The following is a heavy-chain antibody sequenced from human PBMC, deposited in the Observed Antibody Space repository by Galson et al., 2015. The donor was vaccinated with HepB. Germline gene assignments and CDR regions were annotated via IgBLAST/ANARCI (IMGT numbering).Heavy chain of an antibody. V-gene: IGHV3-11*06. J-gene: IGHJ4*02. CDR1: GFTFSDYY. CDR2: ISSSSSYK. D-gene: IGHD3-22*01. Sequence: SLRLSCAAPGFTFSDYYMSWIRQAPGKGLEWVSYISSSSSYKNYADSVKGRFTISRDNAKNSLYLQMNSLRAEDTAVYYCARDLPRYDGSGWEQYYFDYWGQGTLVTVSS. CDR3: ARDLPRYDGSGWEQYYFDY.